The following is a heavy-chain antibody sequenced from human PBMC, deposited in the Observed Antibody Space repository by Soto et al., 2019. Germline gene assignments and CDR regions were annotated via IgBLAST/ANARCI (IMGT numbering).Heavy chain of an antibody. Sequence: PSEPLSLTCTVSGGSVRNYYWSWIRQPPGKGLEGIGYIYYSGSTNYNPSTKSRVSISVDTFKYQYTLTLSSVTSAVTAVYYCARRIVADGTGFMVTHFQHGGQG. D-gene: IGHD6-13*01. V-gene: IGHV4-59*02. CDR3: ARRIVADGTGFMVTHFQH. CDR2: IYYSGST. J-gene: IGHJ1*01. CDR1: GGSVRNYY.